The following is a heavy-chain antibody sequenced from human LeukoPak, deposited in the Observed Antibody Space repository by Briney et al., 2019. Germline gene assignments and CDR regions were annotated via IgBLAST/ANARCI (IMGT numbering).Heavy chain of an antibody. J-gene: IGHJ4*02. D-gene: IGHD2-15*01. CDR2: ISSNGGST. CDR3: VKGGSGWDGRAKLFDY. V-gene: IGHV3-64D*09. Sequence: PGGSLRLSCSASGFTFSSYAMHWVRQAPGKGLEYVSAISSNGGSTYYADSVKGRFTISRDNSKNTLYLQMSSLRAEDTAVSYCVKGGSGWDGRAKLFDYWGQGTLVTVSS. CDR1: GFTFSSYA.